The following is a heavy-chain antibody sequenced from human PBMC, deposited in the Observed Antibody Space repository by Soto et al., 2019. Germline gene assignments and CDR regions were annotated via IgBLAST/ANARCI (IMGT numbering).Heavy chain of an antibody. V-gene: IGHV1-18*01. Sequence: QVHLVQSGAEVKKPGASVKVSCKCSGYTFTSYGITWVRQAPGQGLEWMGWISAHNGNTDYAQKLQGRVTVTRDKSTSTAYMELRSLRSDDTAVYDRARGRDGDYGGQGALVTGSS. J-gene: IGHJ4*02. CDR2: ISAHNGNT. D-gene: IGHD6-6*01. CDR3: ARGRDGDY. CDR1: GYTFTSYG.